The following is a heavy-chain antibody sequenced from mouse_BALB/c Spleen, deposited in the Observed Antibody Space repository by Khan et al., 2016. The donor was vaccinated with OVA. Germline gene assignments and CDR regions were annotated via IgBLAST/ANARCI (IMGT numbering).Heavy chain of an antibody. D-gene: IGHD2-2*01. CDR2: IDPFSGGT. V-gene: IGHV1-31*01. Sequence: VQLKESGPELMKPGASVKISCKASGYSFTSYYIHWVMQSHGTSLEWIGYIDPFSGGTTYNQKFKGKATLTVDKSSSTAYIHLRNLTSEDSAVYYCTRHGYVAWFTYWGQGTLVTVSA. CDR3: TRHGYVAWFTY. CDR1: GYSFTSYY. J-gene: IGHJ3*01.